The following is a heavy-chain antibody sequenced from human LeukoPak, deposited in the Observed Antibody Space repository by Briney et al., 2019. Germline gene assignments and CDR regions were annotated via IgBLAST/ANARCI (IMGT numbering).Heavy chain of an antibody. Sequence: PSETLSLTCIVSGGSLNSPNYHWGWIRQPPGKGLEWIGTIYYSGTTYYNPSLKSRLTISVDTSKNQFSLKLTSVTAADTAVYYCARHDYYGSLHWFDPWGQGTLLTVSS. CDR1: GGSLNSPNYH. CDR3: ARHDYYGSLHWFDP. D-gene: IGHD3-10*01. J-gene: IGHJ5*02. V-gene: IGHV4-39*01. CDR2: IYYSGTT.